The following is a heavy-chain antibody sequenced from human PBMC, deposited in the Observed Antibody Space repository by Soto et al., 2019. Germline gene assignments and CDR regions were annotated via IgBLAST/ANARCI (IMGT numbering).Heavy chain of an antibody. V-gene: IGHV1-18*01. J-gene: IGHJ5*02. CDR3: ARGYCSGGSCYTGWFDP. Sequence: QVQLVQSGAEVKKPGASVRVSCKASGYTFTSYGISWVRQAPGQGLEWMGWISGYNGNTNYAQKLQGRVTMTKDTSTSTANMELRSLRSDDTAVYDCARGYCSGGSCYTGWFDPWGQGTLVTVSS. CDR2: ISGYNGNT. D-gene: IGHD2-15*01. CDR1: GYTFTSYG.